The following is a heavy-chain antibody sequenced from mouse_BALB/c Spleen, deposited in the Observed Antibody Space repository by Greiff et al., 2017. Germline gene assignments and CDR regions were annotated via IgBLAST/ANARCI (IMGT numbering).Heavy chain of an antibody. Sequence: QVQLQQPGAELVMPGASVKMSCKASGYTFTDYWMHWVKQRPGQGLEWIGAIDTSDSYTSYNQKFKGKATLTVDESSSTAYMQLSSLTSEDSAVYYCARASATVAYWGQGTLVTVSA. CDR1: GYTFTDYW. D-gene: IGHD1-2*01. CDR3: ARASATVAY. V-gene: IGHV1-69*01. CDR2: IDTSDSYT. J-gene: IGHJ3*01.